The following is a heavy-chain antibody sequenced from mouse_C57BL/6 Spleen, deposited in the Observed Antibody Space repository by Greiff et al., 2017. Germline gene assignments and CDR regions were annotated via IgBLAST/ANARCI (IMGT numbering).Heavy chain of an antibody. D-gene: IGHD4-1*01. CDR1: GYTFTSYW. J-gene: IGHJ1*03. V-gene: IGHV1-50*01. CDR2: IDPSDSYT. Sequence: QVQLQQPGAELVKPGASVKLSCKASGYTFTSYWMQWVKQRPGQGLEWVGEIDPSDSYTNYNQKFKGKATLTVDTSSSTAYMQLSSLTSEDSAVYYCARTHGNTVDWYFEVWGTGTTVTVSS. CDR3: ARTHGNTVDWYFEV.